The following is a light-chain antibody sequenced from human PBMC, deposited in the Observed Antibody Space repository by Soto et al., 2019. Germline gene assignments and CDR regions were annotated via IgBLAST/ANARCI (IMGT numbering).Light chain of an antibody. CDR2: EVS. CDR1: RSDVGNYDY. CDR3: SSYAGSNNVV. V-gene: IGLV2-8*01. J-gene: IGLJ2*01. Sequence: QSALTQPPSASGSPGQSVTISCTGTRSDVGNYDYVSWYQQHPGKAPKLMIYEVSKRPSGVPDRFSGSKSGTTASLTVSGLRTEDEADYYCSSYAGSNNVVFGGGTKLTVL.